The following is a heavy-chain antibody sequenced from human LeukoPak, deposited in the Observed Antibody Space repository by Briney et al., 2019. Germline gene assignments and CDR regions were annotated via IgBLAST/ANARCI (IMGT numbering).Heavy chain of an antibody. J-gene: IGHJ4*02. Sequence: GGSLRLSCAASGFTFGDYGMSWVRQAPGKGLEWVSGINWNGGSTGYADSVKGRFTISRDNAKNSLYLQMNSLRAEDTALYYCARVGYSGYAKDYWGQGTLVTVSS. V-gene: IGHV3-20*04. CDR2: INWNGGST. CDR1: GFTFGDYG. CDR3: ARVGYSGYAKDY. D-gene: IGHD5-12*01.